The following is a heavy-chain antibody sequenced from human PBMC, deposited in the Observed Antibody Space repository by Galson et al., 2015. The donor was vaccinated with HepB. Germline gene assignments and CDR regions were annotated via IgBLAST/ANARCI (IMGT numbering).Heavy chain of an antibody. CDR2: ISSSGSTI. CDR1: GFTFSDYY. D-gene: IGHD1-7*01. J-gene: IGHJ6*03. Sequence: SLRLSCAASGFTFSDYYMSWIRQAPGKGLEWVSYISSSGSTIYYADSVKGRFTISRDNAKNSLYLQMNSLRAEDTAVYYCARVPGTGTTFRYYYYYMDVWGKGTTVTVSS. V-gene: IGHV3-11*01. CDR3: ARVPGTGTTFRYYYYYMDV.